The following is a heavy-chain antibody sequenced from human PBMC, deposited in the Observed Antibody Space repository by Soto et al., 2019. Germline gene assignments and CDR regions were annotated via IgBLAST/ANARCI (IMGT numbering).Heavy chain of an antibody. Sequence: GGSLRLSCAASGFTFSSYWMHWVRQAPGKGLVWVSRINSDGSSTSYADSVKGRFTISRDNAKNTLYLQMNSLRAEDTAVYYCARVSAAAAVYYGMDVWGQGTTVTVSS. D-gene: IGHD6-13*01. CDR3: ARVSAAAAVYYGMDV. CDR2: INSDGSST. J-gene: IGHJ6*02. CDR1: GFTFSSYW. V-gene: IGHV3-74*01.